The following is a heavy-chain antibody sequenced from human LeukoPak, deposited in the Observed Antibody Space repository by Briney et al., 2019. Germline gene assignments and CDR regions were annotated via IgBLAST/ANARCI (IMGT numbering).Heavy chain of an antibody. V-gene: IGHV3-21*04. J-gene: IGHJ4*02. CDR2: ISGSNSYI. D-gene: IGHD3-22*01. CDR1: GFTFSSYS. Sequence: GGSLRLSCAASGFTFSSYSMNWVRQAPGKGLEWVSSISGSNSYIYYADSMKGRFTISRDNSKNTLYLQMNSLRAEDTGVYYCAKSGYYDSRGEGYFDYWGQGSLVTVSS. CDR3: AKSGYYDSRGEGYFDY.